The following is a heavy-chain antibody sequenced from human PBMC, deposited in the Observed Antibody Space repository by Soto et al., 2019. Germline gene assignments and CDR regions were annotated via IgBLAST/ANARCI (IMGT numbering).Heavy chain of an antibody. CDR2: ARNRVNGYII. D-gene: IGHD2-8*01. CDR3: ARLMGTAFDL. CDR1: GFTFSDHY. Sequence: GSLRLSCAASGFTFSDHYMDWVRQAPGKGLEWVGRARNRVNGYIIAYAASVRGRFTISRDDSKNSLYLQMNSLTAEDTAVYFCARLMGTAFDLWGQGTLVTVSS. J-gene: IGHJ4*02. V-gene: IGHV3-72*01.